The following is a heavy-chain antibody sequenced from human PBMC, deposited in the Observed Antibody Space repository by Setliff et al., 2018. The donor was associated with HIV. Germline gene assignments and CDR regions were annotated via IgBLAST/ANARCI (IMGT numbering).Heavy chain of an antibody. J-gene: IGHJ6*03. V-gene: IGHV4-39*01. Sequence: SETLSLTCTVSGDSVSSSSYYWGWIRQPPGKGLEWVGTISYSGSTYYNPSLKSRVTISVDTSKNQFSLKLTSMTAVDTAVYYCARQVTTIRGVQNYYMDVWGKGTTVTVSS. CDR2: ISYSGST. D-gene: IGHD3-10*01. CDR1: GDSVSSSSYY. CDR3: ARQVTTIRGVQNYYMDV.